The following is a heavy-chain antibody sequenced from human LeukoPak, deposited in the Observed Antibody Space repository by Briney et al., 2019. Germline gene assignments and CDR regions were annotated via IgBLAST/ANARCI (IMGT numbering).Heavy chain of an antibody. Sequence: GGSLRLSCAASGFTFSSYWMHWVRQAPGKGLVWVSRINSDGSSTSYADSVKGRLTISRDNAKNTLYLQMNSLRAEDTAVYYCARGYSYGDFDYWGQGTLVTVSS. D-gene: IGHD5-18*01. CDR3: ARGYSYGDFDY. CDR1: GFTFSSYW. J-gene: IGHJ4*02. V-gene: IGHV3-74*01. CDR2: INSDGSST.